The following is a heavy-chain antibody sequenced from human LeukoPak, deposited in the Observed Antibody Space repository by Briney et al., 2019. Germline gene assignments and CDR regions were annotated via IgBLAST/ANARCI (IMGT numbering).Heavy chain of an antibody. CDR2: IIPIFGTA. CDR3: ARGGVTTTNRFDP. V-gene: IGHV1-69*05. J-gene: IGHJ5*01. CDR1: GGTSSSYA. Sequence: SVKVSCKASGGTSSSYAISWVRQAPGQGLEWMGGIIPIFGTANYAQNVQGRVTITTDESTSTAYMELSSLRSEDTAVYYCARGGVTTTNRFDPWGQGTLVTVS. D-gene: IGHD4-17*01.